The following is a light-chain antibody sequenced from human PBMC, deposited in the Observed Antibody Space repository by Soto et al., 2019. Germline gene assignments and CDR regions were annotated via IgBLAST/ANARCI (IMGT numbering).Light chain of an antibody. J-gene: IGKJ5*01. CDR2: DAS. Sequence: PGERATLSCRASQSVSSYLAWYQQKPGQAPRLLIYDASNRATGIPARFSGSGSGTDFTLTISSLEPEDFAVYYCQQRSNWPTFGQGTRLEIK. V-gene: IGKV3-11*01. CDR3: QQRSNWPT. CDR1: QSVSSY.